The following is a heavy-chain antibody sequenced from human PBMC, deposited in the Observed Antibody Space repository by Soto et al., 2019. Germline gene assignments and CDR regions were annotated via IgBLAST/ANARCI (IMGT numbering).Heavy chain of an antibody. CDR1: GFTFSSFA. CDR2: MSYDGSNK. CDR3: ARPRGFGVIINFFDY. D-gene: IGHD3-3*01. V-gene: IGHV3-30-3*01. J-gene: IGHJ4*02. Sequence: QVQLVESGGGVVQPGRSLRLSCAASGFTFSSFAMHWVRQAPGKGLEGVAVMSYDGSNKYYADSVKGRFTISRDNSKNTVYLQMNSLRAEDTAVYYCARPRGFGVIINFFDYWGQGTLVTVSS.